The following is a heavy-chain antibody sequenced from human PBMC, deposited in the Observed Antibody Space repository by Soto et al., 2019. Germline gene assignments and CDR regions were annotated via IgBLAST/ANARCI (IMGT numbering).Heavy chain of an antibody. CDR3: VTRLPSDY. V-gene: IGHV1-2*02. D-gene: IGHD2-21*02. J-gene: IGHJ4*02. CDR2: IDPNTGAT. CDR1: GYTFSGFH. Sequence: ASVKVSCKASGYTFSGFHMFWVRQAPGQGLEWVGWIDPNTGATSYARNFHGRVTLTRDTSISTAYMELSRLRSDDTAVYYCVTRLPSDYWGQGTLVTVSS.